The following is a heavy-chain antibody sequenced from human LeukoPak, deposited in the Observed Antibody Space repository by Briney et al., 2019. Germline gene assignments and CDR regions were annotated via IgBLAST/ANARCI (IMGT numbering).Heavy chain of an antibody. Sequence: GGSLRLSCAASGFTFSNYGIHWVRQAPGNGLEGVAVISYDGSNKYYEESVKGRFTISRDNSKNTLSLKMNSLRAEDTAVYYCAKGYGFDSSGSEHYFENWGQGILVTVSS. CDR1: GFTFSNYG. V-gene: IGHV3-30*18. CDR2: ISYDGSNK. J-gene: IGHJ4*02. D-gene: IGHD3-22*01. CDR3: AKGYGFDSSGSEHYFEN.